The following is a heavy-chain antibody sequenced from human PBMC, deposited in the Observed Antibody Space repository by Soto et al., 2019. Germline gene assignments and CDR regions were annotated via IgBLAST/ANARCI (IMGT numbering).Heavy chain of an antibody. Sequence: SVNVSFKAAGGTFSSYSISCVRQAPGQWLEWMGGIIPIFGTANYAHKFQGRVTITADESTSTAYMELSSLRSEDTAVYYCARAVFGVVNPEPPYYYGMDVWG. CDR3: ARAVFGVVNPEPPYYYGMDV. D-gene: IGHD3-3*01. J-gene: IGHJ6*01. V-gene: IGHV1-69*13. CDR2: IIPIFGTA. CDR1: GGTFSSYS.